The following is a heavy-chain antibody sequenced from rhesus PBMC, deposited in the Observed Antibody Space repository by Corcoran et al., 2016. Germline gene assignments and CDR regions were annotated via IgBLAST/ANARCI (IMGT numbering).Heavy chain of an antibody. CDR2: VAGSNGDT. Sequence: QLQLQESGPGLLKPSETLSLTCAVSGSSICTNSCTFIRQAPVKGLEWVGRVAGSNGDTDYNPALNSRVRISTGPSKNQFSLKLSSVNAADAAVYYCARHSWNDLFGLDSWGQGVVVTVSS. CDR1: GSSICTNS. V-gene: IGHV4-173*01. J-gene: IGHJ6*01. D-gene: IGHD1-32*01. CDR3: ARHSWNDLFGLDS.